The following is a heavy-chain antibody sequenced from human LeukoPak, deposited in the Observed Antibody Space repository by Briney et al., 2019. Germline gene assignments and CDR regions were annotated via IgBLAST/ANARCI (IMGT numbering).Heavy chain of an antibody. V-gene: IGHV4-34*01. CDR1: GGSFSGYY. J-gene: IGHJ4*02. CDR2: INHSGST. Sequence: SETLSLTCAAYGGSFSGYYWSWIRQPPGKGLEWIGEINHSGSTNYNPSLKSRVTISVDTSKNQFSLKLSSVTAADTAVYYCARAPRVGATSDYWGQGTLVTVSS. CDR3: ARAPRVGATSDY. D-gene: IGHD1-26*01.